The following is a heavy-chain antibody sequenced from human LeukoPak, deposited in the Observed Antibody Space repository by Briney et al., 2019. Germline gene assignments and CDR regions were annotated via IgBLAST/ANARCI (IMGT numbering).Heavy chain of an antibody. D-gene: IGHD1-26*01. CDR1: GFTFRSYG. J-gene: IGHJ2*01. CDR3: AKDRTVGASYWYFDL. Sequence: GGSLRLSCAASGFTFRSYGMHWVRQAPGKGLEWVAVIWYDGTYEYYADSVRGRFTISRDNSKNTVYLQMNSLRAEDTAVYYCAKDRTVGASYWYFDLWGRGTLVTVSS. V-gene: IGHV3-33*03. CDR2: IWYDGTYE.